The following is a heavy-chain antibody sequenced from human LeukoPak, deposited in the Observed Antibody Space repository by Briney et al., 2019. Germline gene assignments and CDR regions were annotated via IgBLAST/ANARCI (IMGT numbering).Heavy chain of an antibody. CDR3: ARDRLHGDYGLDY. V-gene: IGHV3-21*01. Sequence: PGGSLRLSCAASGFALSSHWMTWVRQVPGRGPEWVSSISSNNRYIYYADSVKGRFTISRDNSKNTLYLQMNSLRAEDTAVYYCARDRLHGDYGLDYWGQGTLVTVSS. CDR1: GFALSSHW. D-gene: IGHD4-17*01. CDR2: ISSNNRYI. J-gene: IGHJ4*02.